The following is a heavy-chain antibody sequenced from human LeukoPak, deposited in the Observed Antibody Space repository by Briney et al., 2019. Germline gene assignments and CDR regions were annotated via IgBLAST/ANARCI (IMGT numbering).Heavy chain of an antibody. V-gene: IGHV1-46*01. CDR3: ARDRLRGSYYYYYGMDV. D-gene: IGHD1-26*01. CDR1: GYTFTSYY. Sequence: AASVKVSFKASGYTFTSYYMHWVRQAPGQGLEWMGIINPSGGSTSYAQKFQGRVTMTRDTSTSTVYMELSSLRSEDTAVYYCARDRLRGSYYYYYGMDVWGQGTTVTVSS. CDR2: INPSGGST. J-gene: IGHJ6*02.